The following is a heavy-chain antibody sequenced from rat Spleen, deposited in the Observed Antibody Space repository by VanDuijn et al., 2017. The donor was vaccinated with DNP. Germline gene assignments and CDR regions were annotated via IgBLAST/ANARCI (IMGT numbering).Heavy chain of an antibody. CDR2: ITNTGGNT. V-gene: IGHV5-25*01. J-gene: IGHJ2*01. CDR3: ARHGRRVFDY. D-gene: IGHD1-11*01. CDR1: GLNFNDYW. Sequence: EVQLVESGGDLVQPGRSLKLSCVVSGLNFNDYWMGWVRQAPTKGLEWVASITNTGGNTYYRDSVKGRFTISRDNAKSTLYLQMNSLRSEDMATYYCARHGRRVFDYWGQGVMVTVSS.